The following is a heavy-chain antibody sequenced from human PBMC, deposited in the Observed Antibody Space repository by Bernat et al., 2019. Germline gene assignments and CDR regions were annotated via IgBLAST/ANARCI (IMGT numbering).Heavy chain of an antibody. D-gene: IGHD5-18*01. CDR2: IRYDGSNK. CDR3: AKERGRGYSDGVGGDDY. CDR1: GLTFSNYG. J-gene: IGHJ4*02. Sequence: QVQLVESGGGVVQPGGSLRLSCATSGLTFSNYGMHWVRQAPGKGPEWVAFIRYDGSNKNHADSVKGRFTISRDNSKSTLLLQMNSLRVENTAVYFCAKERGRGYSDGVGGDDYWGQGTLVTVSS. V-gene: IGHV3-30*02.